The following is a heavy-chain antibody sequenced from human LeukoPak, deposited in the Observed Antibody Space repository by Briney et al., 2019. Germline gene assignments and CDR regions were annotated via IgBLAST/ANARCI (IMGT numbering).Heavy chain of an antibody. CDR2: ITSSSTYI. CDR1: GFTLSNAW. Sequence: PGGSLRLSCAASGFTLSNAWMNWVRQAPGKGLEWVSSITSSSTYIYYADSVRGRFTISRDNAKNSLYLQMNSLRAEDTAVYFCARDPYSGNYGAYYYYYMDVWGKGTTVTISS. CDR3: ARDPYSGNYGAYYYYYMDV. D-gene: IGHD1-26*01. J-gene: IGHJ6*03. V-gene: IGHV3-21*01.